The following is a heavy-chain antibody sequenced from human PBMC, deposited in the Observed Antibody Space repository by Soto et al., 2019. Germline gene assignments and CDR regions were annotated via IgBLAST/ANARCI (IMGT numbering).Heavy chain of an antibody. CDR1: GFTFSSSG. D-gene: IGHD1-26*01. Sequence: GSLRLSCAASGFTFSSSGMHWVRQAPGKGLEWVAVISYDGSIKYYADSVRGRFTISRDNSKNTLYLQMNSLRAEDTAMFYCTTEEPAPGGIGALDIWGQGTLVTVSS. J-gene: IGHJ3*02. CDR3: TTEEPAPGGIGALDI. V-gene: IGHV3-30*03. CDR2: ISYDGSIK.